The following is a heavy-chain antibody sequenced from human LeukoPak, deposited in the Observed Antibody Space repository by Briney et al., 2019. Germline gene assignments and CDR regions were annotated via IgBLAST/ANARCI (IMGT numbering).Heavy chain of an antibody. J-gene: IGHJ3*02. V-gene: IGHV3-48*02. CDR1: GFTFNSYN. CDR2: ISSSGSTI. D-gene: IGHD6-6*01. CDR3: ARAYSSSSGRDAFHS. Sequence: PGGSLRLSCAASGFTFNSYNMNWVRQAPGKGLECVSYISSSGSTISYAAPVKGRFPISRDSPKTSLFLQMNRLRDEDTAVYYCARAYSSSSGRDAFHSWGRGTLVTVSS.